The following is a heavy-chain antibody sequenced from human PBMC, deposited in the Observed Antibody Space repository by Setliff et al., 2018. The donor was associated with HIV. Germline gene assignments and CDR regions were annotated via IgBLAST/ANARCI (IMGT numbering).Heavy chain of an antibody. CDR1: GGSISSYY. Sequence: SETLSLTCTVSGGSISSYYWSWIRQPAGKGLEWIGRIYTSGSTTYNPSLKSRVTMAVDTSKNQLSLKLSSVTAADTAVYYCARDAFSSYYDILTGTWRYFDNWGPGTLVTVSS. CDR3: ARDAFSSYYDILTGTWRYFDN. J-gene: IGHJ4*02. CDR2: IYTSGST. D-gene: IGHD3-9*01. V-gene: IGHV4-4*07.